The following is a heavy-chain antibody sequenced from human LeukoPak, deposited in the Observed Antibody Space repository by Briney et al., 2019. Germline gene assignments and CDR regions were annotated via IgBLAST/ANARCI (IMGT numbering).Heavy chain of an antibody. D-gene: IGHD3-22*01. J-gene: IGHJ4*02. CDR2: IYPGDSDT. CDR1: GYRFTNYW. CDR3: TRQGVYYSDSSAYYY. V-gene: IGHV5-51*01. Sequence: GESLKISCKGSGYRFTNYWIAWVRQIPGKGLELMGSIYPGDSDTRYSPSFQGQVTISADKPITTAYLQWNSLKASDTAKYYCTRQGVYYSDSSAYYYWGQGTLVTVSS.